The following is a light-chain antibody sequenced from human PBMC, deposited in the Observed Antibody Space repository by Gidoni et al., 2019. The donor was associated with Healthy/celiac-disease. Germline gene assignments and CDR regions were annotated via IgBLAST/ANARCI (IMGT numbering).Light chain of an antibody. CDR1: QSISSY. Sequence: GDRVTITCLASQSISSYLNWYQQKPGKAPKLLIYAASSLQSGVPSRFSGSGSGTDFTLTISSLQPEDFATYYCQQSYSTLALTFGGGTKVEIK. CDR3: QQSYSTLALT. J-gene: IGKJ4*01. V-gene: IGKV1-39*01. CDR2: AAS.